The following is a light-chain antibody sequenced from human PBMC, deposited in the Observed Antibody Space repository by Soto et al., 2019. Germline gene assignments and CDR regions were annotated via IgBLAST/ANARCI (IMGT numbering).Light chain of an antibody. J-gene: IGLJ2*01. Sequence: QTVVTQSPSASASLGASVKLTCTLSSGHSSYAIAWHQQQPEKGPRYLMKLNSDGSHSKGDDIPDRFSGSSSGAERYLTISSLQSEDEADYYCQTWGTGSVVFGGGTKVTVL. CDR2: LNSDGSH. V-gene: IGLV4-69*01. CDR1: SGHSSYA. CDR3: QTWGTGSVV.